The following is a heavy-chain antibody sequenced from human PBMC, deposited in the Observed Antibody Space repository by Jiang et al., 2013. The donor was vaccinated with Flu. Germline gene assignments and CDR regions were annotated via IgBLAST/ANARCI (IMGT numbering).Heavy chain of an antibody. CDR2: ISGSGGST. CDR1: GFTFSSYA. V-gene: IGHV3-23*01. Sequence: VQLLESGGGLVQPGGSLRLSCAASGFTFSSYAMSWVRQAPGKGLEWVSAISGSGGSTYYADSVKGRFTISRDNSKNTLYLQMNSLRAEDTAVYYCAKTVHPIVVVMGDAFDIWGQGTMVTVSS. J-gene: IGHJ3*02. D-gene: IGHD3-22*01. CDR3: AKTVHPIVVVMGDAFDI.